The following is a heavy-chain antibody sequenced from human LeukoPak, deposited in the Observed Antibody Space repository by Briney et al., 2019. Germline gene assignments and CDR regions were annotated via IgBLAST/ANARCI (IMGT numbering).Heavy chain of an antibody. CDR1: GGSVSTIDYY. D-gene: IGHD6-19*01. J-gene: IGHJ4*02. CDR2: VYYSGST. Sequence: SETLSLTCTVSGGSVSTIDYYWGWIRQPPGKGLEWIGSVYYSGSTYYNAPLKSRVTISVDTSKNQFSLKLSSVTAADTAVYYCARVDKDPSGWYASDWGQGTLVTVSS. V-gene: IGHV4-39*07. CDR3: ARVDKDPSGWYASD.